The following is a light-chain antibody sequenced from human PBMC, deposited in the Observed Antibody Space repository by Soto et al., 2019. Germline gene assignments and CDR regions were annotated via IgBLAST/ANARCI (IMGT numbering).Light chain of an antibody. J-gene: IGKJ4*01. CDR1: QSVLYSANNKNY. Sequence: SCKSSQSVLYSANNKNYLAWYQQKPGQPPKLLISWASNRHSGVPDRFSGSGSGTDFTLTISSLQAKDVAVYFCQQYFTTPQTFGGGTKVEI. V-gene: IGKV4-1*01. CDR2: WAS. CDR3: QQYFTTPQT.